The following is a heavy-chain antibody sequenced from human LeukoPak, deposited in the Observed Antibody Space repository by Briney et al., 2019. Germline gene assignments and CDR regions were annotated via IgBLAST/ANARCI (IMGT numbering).Heavy chain of an antibody. CDR1: GGSISSYY. CDR3: ASLTTVTHDFDY. J-gene: IGHJ4*02. V-gene: IGHV4-59*01. D-gene: IGHD4-17*01. Sequence: SETLSLTCTVSGGSISSYYWSWIRQPPGKGLEWIGYIYYSGSTNYNPSLKSRVTISVDTPKNQFSLKLSSVTAADTAVYYCASLTTVTHDFDYWGQGTLVTVSS. CDR2: IYYSGST.